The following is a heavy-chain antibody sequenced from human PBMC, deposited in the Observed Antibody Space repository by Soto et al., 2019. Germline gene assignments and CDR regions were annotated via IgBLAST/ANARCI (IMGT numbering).Heavy chain of an antibody. D-gene: IGHD6-19*01. CDR1: GYTFTGYY. CDR2: INPNSGGT. CDR3: ARALDSSGWYAFDI. Sequence: ASVKVSCKASGYTFTGYYMHWVRQAPGQGLEWMGWINPNSGGTNYAQKFQGWVTMTRDTSISTAYMELSRLRSDDTAVYYCARALDSSGWYAFDIWGQGTMVTVSS. J-gene: IGHJ3*02. V-gene: IGHV1-2*04.